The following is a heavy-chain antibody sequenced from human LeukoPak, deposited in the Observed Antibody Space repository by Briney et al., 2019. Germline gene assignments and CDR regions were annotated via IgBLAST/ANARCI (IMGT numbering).Heavy chain of an antibody. J-gene: IGHJ4*02. D-gene: IGHD2-2*01. V-gene: IGHV1-18*01. Sequence: ASVKVSCKASGYTFTSYGISSVRQAPGQGLEWMGWISTYNGNTNYAPKLQGRVTMTTDTSTSTASMELRSLRSDDTAVYYCARDRSCSSTSCYHDYWGQGTLVTVSA. CDR3: ARDRSCSSTSCYHDY. CDR1: GYTFTSYG. CDR2: ISTYNGNT.